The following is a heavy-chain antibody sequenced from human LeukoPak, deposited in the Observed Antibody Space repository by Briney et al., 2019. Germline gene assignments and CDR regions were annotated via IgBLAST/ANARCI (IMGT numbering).Heavy chain of an antibody. Sequence: GGSLRLSCAASGFTFSTYAMSWVRQAPGKGLEWVSAICGSDGSRYYADSVKGRFTISRDNFKNTLYLQTNSLRGEDTAVYYCAKGGSPSCYSSSGYWGQGTLVTVSS. V-gene: IGHV3-23*01. CDR2: ICGSDGSR. CDR1: GFTFSTYA. J-gene: IGHJ4*02. D-gene: IGHD2-2*01. CDR3: AKGGSPSCYSSSGY.